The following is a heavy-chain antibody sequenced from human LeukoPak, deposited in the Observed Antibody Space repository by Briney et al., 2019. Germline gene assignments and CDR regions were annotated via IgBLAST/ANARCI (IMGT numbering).Heavy chain of an antibody. CDR1: GFTFSSYG. CDR2: ISGSGGST. Sequence: GGSLRLSCAASGFTFSSYGMHWVRQAPGKGLEWVSAISGSGGSTYYADSVKGRFTISRDNSKNTLYLQMNSLRAEDTAVYYCAKQVGADYFDYWGQGTLVTVSS. J-gene: IGHJ4*02. D-gene: IGHD1-26*01. CDR3: AKQVGADYFDY. V-gene: IGHV3-23*01.